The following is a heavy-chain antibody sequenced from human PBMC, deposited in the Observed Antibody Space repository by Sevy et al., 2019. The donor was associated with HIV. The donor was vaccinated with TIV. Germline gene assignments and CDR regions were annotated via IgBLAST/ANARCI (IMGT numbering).Heavy chain of an antibody. V-gene: IGHV3-9*01. CDR1: GFTFDDYA. J-gene: IGHJ6*02. CDR3: AKDMNFGYNYDYGMDV. CDR2: ISWNSGSI. Sequence: GGSLRLSCAASGFTFDDYAMHWVRQAPGKGLEWVSGISWNSGSIGYADSVKGRFTISRDNAKNSLYLQMNSLRAEDTALYYCAKDMNFGYNYDYGMDVWGQGTTVTVSS. D-gene: IGHD1-7*01.